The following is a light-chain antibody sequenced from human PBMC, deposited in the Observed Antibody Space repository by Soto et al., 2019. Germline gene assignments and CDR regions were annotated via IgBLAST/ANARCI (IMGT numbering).Light chain of an antibody. V-gene: IGKV3-20*01. CDR1: HAVTTNF. CDR3: QQYGTSPGT. Sequence: EIVLTQPPGTLSLSPGERATLSCRASHAVTTNFFAWYQQKPGQAPRLVIYGASSRPAGIPDRFSGSGAGTDFTLAISRLEPEDFAVYFCQQYGTSPGTFGQGTKLEIK. J-gene: IGKJ2*01. CDR2: GAS.